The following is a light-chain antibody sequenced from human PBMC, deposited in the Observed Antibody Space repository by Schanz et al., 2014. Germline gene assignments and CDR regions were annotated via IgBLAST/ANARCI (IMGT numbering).Light chain of an antibody. J-gene: IGKJ4*01. Sequence: EIVLTQSPGTLSLSPGERATLSCRASQSVSSSYLAWYQQKPGQAPRLLIYGASSRATGIPARFSGSGSGTDFTLTISSLEPEDFAVYYCQQYGSSPLTFGGGTRVEI. CDR2: GAS. V-gene: IGKV3-20*01. CDR3: QQYGSSPLT. CDR1: QSVSSSY.